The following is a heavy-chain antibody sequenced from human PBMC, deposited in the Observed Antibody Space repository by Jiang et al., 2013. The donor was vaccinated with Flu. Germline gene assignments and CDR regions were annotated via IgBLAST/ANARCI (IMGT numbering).Heavy chain of an antibody. D-gene: IGHD3-22*01. CDR3: ARHHYYYDGSGLAKFDY. V-gene: IGHV4-39*01. CDR1: GGSISSRSSY. J-gene: IGHJ4*02. CDR2: IYYSGSA. Sequence: GLLKPSETLSLTCTVSGGSISSRSSYWGWIRQPPGKGLEWIGSIYYSGSAYYNPSLKSRVTISVDTSKNQFSLKLRSVTAAETAVYYCARHHYYYDGSGLAKFDYWGQGTLVTVSS.